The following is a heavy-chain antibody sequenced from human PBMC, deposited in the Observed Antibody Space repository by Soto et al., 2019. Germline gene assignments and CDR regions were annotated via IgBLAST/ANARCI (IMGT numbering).Heavy chain of an antibody. CDR3: VSRIPSWVFDY. J-gene: IGHJ4*01. V-gene: IGHV3-53*01. CDR1: GLSVSDNY. Sequence: EVQLVESGGALIQPGGSPRLSCGASGLSVSDNYMGWVRQAPGRGLEWVSVMYAGGDTHYADSVKGRFTISRDKSENTLYLQMNSLRDEDTGVYFCVSRIPSWVFDYWGLGTLVTVSS. CDR2: MYAGGDT. D-gene: IGHD2-21*01.